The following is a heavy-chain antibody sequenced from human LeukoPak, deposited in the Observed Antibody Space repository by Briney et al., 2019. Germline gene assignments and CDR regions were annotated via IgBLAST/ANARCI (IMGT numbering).Heavy chain of an antibody. CDR3: ARRRGSGSYSSTHFDY. CDR1: GYSFTSYW. CDR2: IYPGDSDT. J-gene: IGHJ4*02. Sequence: GESPKISCKGSGYSFTSYWIGWVRQMPGKGLEWMGIIYPGDSDTRYSPYFQGQVTISADKSISTAYLQWSSLKASDTAMYYCARRRGSGSYSSTHFDYWGQGTLVTVSS. D-gene: IGHD3-10*01. V-gene: IGHV5-51*01.